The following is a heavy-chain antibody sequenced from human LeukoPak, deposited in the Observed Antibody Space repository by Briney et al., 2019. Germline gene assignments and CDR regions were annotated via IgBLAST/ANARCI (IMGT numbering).Heavy chain of an antibody. CDR2: ITRDGDYI. Sequence: GGSLRLSCAASGFTFNTFNMNWVRQAPGKGLEGVSPITRDGDYIYCADSVKGRFTTSRENAKNSLSLQLNSLRVEDTAVYYCARERDGRFFDYWGQGTLVTVSS. J-gene: IGHJ4*02. CDR3: ARERDGRFFDY. D-gene: IGHD5-24*01. CDR1: GFTFNTFN. V-gene: IGHV3-21*01.